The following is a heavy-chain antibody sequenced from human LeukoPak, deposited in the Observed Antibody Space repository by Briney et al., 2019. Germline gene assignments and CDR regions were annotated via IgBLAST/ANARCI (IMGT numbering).Heavy chain of an antibody. D-gene: IGHD5-12*01. V-gene: IGHV3-64*01. Sequence: GGSLRLSCAASGFTFSSYAMHWVRQAPGKGLEYASAISSNGGSTYYANSVEGRFTISRDNSKNTLYLQMGSLRAEDMAVYYCARSGLSYRGYDHKVFDYWGQGTLVTVSS. CDR1: GFTFSSYA. CDR3: ARSGLSYRGYDHKVFDY. J-gene: IGHJ4*02. CDR2: ISSNGGST.